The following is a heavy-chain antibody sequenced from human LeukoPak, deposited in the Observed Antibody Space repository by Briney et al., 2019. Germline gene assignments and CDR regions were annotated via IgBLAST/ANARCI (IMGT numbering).Heavy chain of an antibody. J-gene: IGHJ4*02. V-gene: IGHV3-23*01. D-gene: IGHD3-16*01. CDR3: AKDRLGGPYFFHY. CDR2: IGGTGVRT. CDR1: GLTFTDAW. Sequence: GGSLRLSCVASGLTFTDAWMSWVRQVPGKGLEWVSTIGGTGVRTYYADSVKGRFTISRDNSKNTLYLQINSLRAEDTAVYFCAKDRLGGPYFFHYWGQGTLVTVSS.